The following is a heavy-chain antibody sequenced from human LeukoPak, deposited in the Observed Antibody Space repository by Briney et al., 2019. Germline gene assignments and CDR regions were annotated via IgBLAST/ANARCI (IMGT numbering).Heavy chain of an antibody. CDR1: GFTFSSYE. J-gene: IGHJ4*02. CDR3: ARGTSMVATVNFDY. CDR2: ISSSGSTI. D-gene: IGHD5-12*01. Sequence: GGSLRLSCAASGFTFSSYEMNWVRQAPGKGLEWVSYISSSGSTIYYADSVKGRLTISRDNAKNSLYLQMNSLRAEDTAVYYCARGTSMVATVNFDYWGQGTLVTVSS. V-gene: IGHV3-48*03.